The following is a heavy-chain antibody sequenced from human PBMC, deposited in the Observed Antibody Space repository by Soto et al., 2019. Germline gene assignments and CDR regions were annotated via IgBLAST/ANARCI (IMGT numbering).Heavy chain of an antibody. CDR3: AREDYIKLDY. CDR1: GFTFSGYS. CDR2: ISSSSSYI. D-gene: IGHD4-4*01. Sequence: GGSLRLGCTASGFTFSGYSMNWVHQAPGKGRGLVSSISSSSSYIYSADSVEGRFTIARDNAKTGLYLQMNSLRAEAGDVYNCAREDYIKLDYGGQGALVTVSS. J-gene: IGHJ4*02. V-gene: IGHV3-21*01.